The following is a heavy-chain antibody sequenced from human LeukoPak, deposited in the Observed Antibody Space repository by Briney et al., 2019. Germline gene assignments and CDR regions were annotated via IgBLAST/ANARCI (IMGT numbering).Heavy chain of an antibody. J-gene: IGHJ4*02. CDR3: ARAVWSYESTGYNFDY. Sequence: PSETLSLTCIVSGDSISTANYYWSWIRQHPGKGLEGIGSIYYTGSTYYLPSLKSRVTMSLDTSKNQFSLKVNSVTAADTAVYFCARAVWSYESTGYNFDYWGQGTLVTVSS. CDR2: IYYTGST. D-gene: IGHD3-22*01. CDR1: GDSISTANYY. V-gene: IGHV4-31*03.